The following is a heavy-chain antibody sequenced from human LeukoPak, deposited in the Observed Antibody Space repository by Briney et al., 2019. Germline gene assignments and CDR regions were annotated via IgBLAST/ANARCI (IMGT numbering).Heavy chain of an antibody. D-gene: IGHD1-26*01. CDR2: ISGSGGST. CDR1: GFTFTSYA. CDR3: GAVGATVSFDI. Sequence: GGSLRLSCAASGFTFTSYAMSWVRQAPGKGLEWVSAISGSGGSTYYADSVKGRFTISRDNSKNTLYLQMKSLRGEDTAVYYCGAVGATVSFDIWGQGTMVTVS. J-gene: IGHJ3*02. V-gene: IGHV3-23*01.